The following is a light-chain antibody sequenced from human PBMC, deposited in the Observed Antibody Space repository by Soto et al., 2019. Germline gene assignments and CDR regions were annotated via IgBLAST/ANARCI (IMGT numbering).Light chain of an antibody. CDR3: QQTGTFPRT. J-gene: IGKJ1*01. V-gene: IGKV1-12*01. Sequence: DIQMAQSPSSVSASVGDRVTITCRASQGVSDWLVWYQQKPGKAPKVLIFAASSLQTGVPSRFSGSGSGTDFTLTISSLQPEDFATYYCQQTGTFPRTFGQGTKVEIK. CDR2: AAS. CDR1: QGVSDW.